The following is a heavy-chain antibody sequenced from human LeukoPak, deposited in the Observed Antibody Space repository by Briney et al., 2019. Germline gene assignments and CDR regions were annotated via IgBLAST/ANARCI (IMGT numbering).Heavy chain of an antibody. CDR1: GGSISSYY. Sequence: KASETLSLTCTVSGGSISSYYWSWIRQPPGKGLEWIGYIYYSGSTNYNPSLKSRVTMSVDTSKNQFSLKLSSVTAADTAVYYCARDKFLSTIFGVVTLMDVWGQGTTVTVSS. CDR2: IYYSGST. CDR3: ARDKFLSTIFGVVTLMDV. V-gene: IGHV4-59*12. J-gene: IGHJ6*02. D-gene: IGHD3-3*01.